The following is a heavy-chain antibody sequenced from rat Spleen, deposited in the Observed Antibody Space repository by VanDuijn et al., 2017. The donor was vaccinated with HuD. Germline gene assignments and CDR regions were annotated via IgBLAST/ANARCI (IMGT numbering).Heavy chain of an antibody. CDR2: ISPSGGSA. J-gene: IGHJ3*01. V-gene: IGHV5-19*01. CDR1: GFTFSNYG. CDR3: ARHPTYYGFDGDWFAC. Sequence: EVQLVESGGGLVQPGRSLKVSCAASGFTFSNYGVHWIRQAPTKGLEWVASISPSGGSAYYRDSVKGRFTISRDNAKSTVYLQMDSLRSEDTATYYCARHPTYYGFDGDWFACWGQGTLVTVSS. D-gene: IGHD1-9*01.